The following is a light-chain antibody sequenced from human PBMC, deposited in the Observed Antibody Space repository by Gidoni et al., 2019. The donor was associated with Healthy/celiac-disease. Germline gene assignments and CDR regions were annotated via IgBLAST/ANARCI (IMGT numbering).Light chain of an antibody. Sequence: DIQMTQSPSTLSASVGDRVTITCRASQSISIWLAWYQQKPGKAPKLQIYKESSLESGVPSSLSGSGTGREFTLTISSLQPDDFATYYCQQYNSYWTFGQGTKVEIK. V-gene: IGKV1-5*03. CDR1: QSISIW. CDR3: QQYNSYWT. J-gene: IGKJ1*01. CDR2: KES.